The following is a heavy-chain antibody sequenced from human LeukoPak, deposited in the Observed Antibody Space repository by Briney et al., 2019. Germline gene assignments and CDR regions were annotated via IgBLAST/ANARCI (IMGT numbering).Heavy chain of an antibody. CDR2: IKSKTDGGTT. V-gene: IGHV3-15*01. D-gene: IGHD3-10*01. CDR3: TTDNPTMVRGVHIDY. Sequence: GGSLRLSCAASGFTFSNAWMSWVRQAPGKGLEWVGRIKSKTDGGTTDYAAHVKGRFTIARDESKNTLYLQMNSLKTEDTAVYYCTTDNPTMVRGVHIDYWGQGTLVTVSS. CDR1: GFTFSNAW. J-gene: IGHJ4*02.